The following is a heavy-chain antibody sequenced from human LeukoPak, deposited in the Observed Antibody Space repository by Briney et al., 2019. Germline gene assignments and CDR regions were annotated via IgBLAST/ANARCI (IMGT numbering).Heavy chain of an antibody. J-gene: IGHJ4*02. V-gene: IGHV3-33*06. CDR1: GFNFRNYG. CDR2: IWYDGSNK. CDR3: AKWLYSGKYWTGKDYFDY. Sequence: GKSLRLSCAASGFNFRNYGMHWVRQAPGKGLEWVAVIWYDGSNKYYADSVKGRFTISRDNSKNTLYLQMDSLRVEDTAVYYCAKWLYSGKYWTGKDYFDYWGQGTLVTVSS. D-gene: IGHD1-26*01.